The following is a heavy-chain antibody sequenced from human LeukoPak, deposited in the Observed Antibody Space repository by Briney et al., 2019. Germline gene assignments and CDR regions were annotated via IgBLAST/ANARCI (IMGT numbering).Heavy chain of an antibody. D-gene: IGHD3-10*01. CDR3: ARDDARAPPGSYYRYYGMDV. Sequence: PGGSLRLSCAASGFTFSSYAMHWVRQAPGKGLEWVAVISYDGSNKYYADSVKGRFTISRDNSKNTLYLQMNSLRAEDTAVYYCARDDARAPPGSYYRYYGMDVWGQGTTVTVSS. CDR1: GFTFSSYA. CDR2: ISYDGSNK. J-gene: IGHJ6*02. V-gene: IGHV3-30*04.